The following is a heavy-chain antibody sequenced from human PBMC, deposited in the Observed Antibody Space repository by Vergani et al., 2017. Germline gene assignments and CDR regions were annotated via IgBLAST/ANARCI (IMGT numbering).Heavy chain of an antibody. CDR3: ARDRYDILTGYSADAFDI. D-gene: IGHD3-9*01. Sequence: VQLVESGGGLVQPGGSLRLSCAASGFTFSDYYMSWIRQAPGKGLEWVSYISSSSSYTNYADSVNGRFTISRDNAKNSLYLQMNSLRAEDTAVYYCARDRYDILTGYSADAFDIWGQGTMVTVSS. V-gene: IGHV3-11*06. CDR2: ISSSSSYT. CDR1: GFTFSDYY. J-gene: IGHJ3*02.